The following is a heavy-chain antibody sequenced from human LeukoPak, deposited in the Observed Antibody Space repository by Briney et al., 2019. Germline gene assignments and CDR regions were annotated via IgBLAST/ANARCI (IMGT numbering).Heavy chain of an antibody. CDR2: ISSSSSYI. Sequence: GGSLRLSCAASGFTFSSYSMNWVRQAPGKGLEWVSSISSSSSYIYYAGSVKGRFTISRDTSKNTLYLQMNSLRAEDTAVYYCASWPGGWYGEDFWGQGTLVTVSS. CDR1: GFTFSSYS. D-gene: IGHD6-19*01. CDR3: ASWPGGWYGEDF. J-gene: IGHJ4*02. V-gene: IGHV3-21*04.